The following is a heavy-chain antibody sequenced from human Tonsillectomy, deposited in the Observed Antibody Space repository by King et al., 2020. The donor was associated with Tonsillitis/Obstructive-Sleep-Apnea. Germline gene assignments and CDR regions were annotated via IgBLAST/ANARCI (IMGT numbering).Heavy chain of an antibody. CDR3: ATSSVGRSGIIIGSKDAFDI. D-gene: IGHD1-20*01. J-gene: IGHJ3*02. V-gene: IGHV4-28*01. Sequence: QLQESGPGLVKPSDTLSLTCAVSGYSISRSNWWGWIRQPPGKGLEWIGYIYYSGSTYYNPSLKSRVTMSVDTSKNQFSLKLSSVTAVDTAVYYCATSSVGRSGIIIGSKDAFDIWGQGTMVIVSS. CDR2: IYYSGST. CDR1: GYSISRSNW.